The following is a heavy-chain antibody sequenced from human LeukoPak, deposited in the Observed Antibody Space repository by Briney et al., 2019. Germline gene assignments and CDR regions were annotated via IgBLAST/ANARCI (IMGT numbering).Heavy chain of an antibody. J-gene: IGHJ4*02. Sequence: PGGSLRLSCAASGFTFSTYEMNWVRQAPGKGLEWVSSISSGGDYKHYADSVKGRLTISRDNAKNSLFLQMNSLRAEDTAVYYCARDVGAVLGAVYFDYWGQGTLVTVSS. D-gene: IGHD3-16*01. CDR1: GFTFSTYE. CDR2: ISSGGDYK. V-gene: IGHV3-48*03. CDR3: ARDVGAVLGAVYFDY.